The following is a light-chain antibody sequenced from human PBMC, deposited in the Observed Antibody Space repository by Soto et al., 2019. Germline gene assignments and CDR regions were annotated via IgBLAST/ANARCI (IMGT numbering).Light chain of an antibody. CDR2: EVA. CDR1: SSDVGGYDL. J-gene: IGLJ2*01. Sequence: QSALTQPPSASGSPGQSVTISCTGTSSDVGGYDLVSWYQQHPGKAPKLILYEVAKRPSGVPARFSGSKSCNTASLTVSGLQADDESDYYCSSFAGNNNLFGGGTKLTVL. V-gene: IGLV2-8*01. CDR3: SSFAGNNNL.